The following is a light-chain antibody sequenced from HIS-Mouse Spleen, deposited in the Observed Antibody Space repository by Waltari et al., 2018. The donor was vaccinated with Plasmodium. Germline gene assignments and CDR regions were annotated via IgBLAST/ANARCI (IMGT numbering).Light chain of an antibody. J-gene: IGLJ3*02. CDR3: CSYAGSSTWV. Sequence: QSALTQPASVSGSPGQSITISCTGTSSDVGSYNLFSWYQQHPGQAPKPMIYEGSKRPSGVANRLSGSKSGNTASLTIAGLQAEDEADYYCCSYAGSSTWVFGGGTKLTVL. CDR1: SSDVGSYNL. CDR2: EGS. V-gene: IGLV2-23*01.